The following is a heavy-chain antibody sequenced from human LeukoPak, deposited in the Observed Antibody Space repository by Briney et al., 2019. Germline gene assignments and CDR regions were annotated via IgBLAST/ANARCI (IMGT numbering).Heavy chain of an antibody. J-gene: IGHJ4*02. V-gene: IGHV3-30*04. CDR2: ISYDGSNK. CDR1: GFTFSNCA. Sequence: GGSLRLSCAGSGFTFSNCAMHWVRQAPGKGLEWVAVISYDGSNKYYADSVKGRFTISRDNSKNTLYLQMNSLRAEDTAVYYCARGGRDYDSSGSPFSGYFDYWGQGTLVTVSS. D-gene: IGHD3-22*01. CDR3: ARGGRDYDSSGSPFSGYFDY.